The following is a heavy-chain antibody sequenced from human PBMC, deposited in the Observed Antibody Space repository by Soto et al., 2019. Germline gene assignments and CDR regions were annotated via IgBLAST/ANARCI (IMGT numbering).Heavy chain of an antibody. CDR2: IYYSGST. CDR1: GGSISSYY. J-gene: IGHJ3*02. CDR3: ASTESESDAFDI. V-gene: IGHV4-59*01. Sequence: TSETLSLTCTVSGGSISSYYWSWIRQPPGKGLEWIGYIYYSGSTNYNPSLKSRVTISVDTSKNQFSLKLSSVTAADTAVYYCASTESESDAFDIWGQGTMVTVSS.